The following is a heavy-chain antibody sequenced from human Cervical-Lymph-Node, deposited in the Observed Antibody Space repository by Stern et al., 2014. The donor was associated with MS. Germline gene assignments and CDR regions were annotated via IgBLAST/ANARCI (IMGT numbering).Heavy chain of an antibody. CDR2: GDPQHGET. Sequence: VHLVESGAEVKKPGASVKVSCKVSGDTLSDISIHSARQAPGKGREWVGVGDPQHGETLYAQKFQGRVTMAEDRSTDTAYMELSSLRSEDTAMYYCATHRGRVTYYYGMDVWGQGTTVTVSS. D-gene: IGHD2-21*02. V-gene: IGHV1-24*01. J-gene: IGHJ6*02. CDR3: ATHRGRVTYYYGMDV. CDR1: GDTLSDIS.